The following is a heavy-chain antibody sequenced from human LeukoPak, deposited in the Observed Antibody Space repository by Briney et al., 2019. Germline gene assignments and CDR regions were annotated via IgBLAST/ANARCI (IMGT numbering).Heavy chain of an antibody. Sequence: GGSLRLSCAGSAFTFSSYSMNWVRQAPGKGLEWVSSISGSSSDIYYADSVKGRFTISRDNAKNSLYLQMKSLRAEDTAVYYCTLLNDYSSTWYTYWGQGTLVTVSS. V-gene: IGHV3-21*01. CDR2: ISGSSSDI. J-gene: IGHJ4*02. CDR3: TLLNDYSSTWYTY. CDR1: AFTFSSYS. D-gene: IGHD6-13*01.